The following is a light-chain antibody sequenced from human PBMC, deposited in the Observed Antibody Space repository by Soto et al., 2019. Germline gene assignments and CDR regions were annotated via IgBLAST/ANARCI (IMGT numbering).Light chain of an antibody. J-gene: IGKJ1*01. CDR2: AAS. CDR1: QSVANNF. Sequence: EIVLTQSPGTLSLSPGERATLSCRASQSVANNFLAWYQQKPGQAPRLLIFAASKRASNNPAGFSGSGSGSDFTLTISRLEPAAFAVYDGHQYGTTPWTFGQGTKVEIK. CDR3: HQYGTTPWT. V-gene: IGKV3-20*01.